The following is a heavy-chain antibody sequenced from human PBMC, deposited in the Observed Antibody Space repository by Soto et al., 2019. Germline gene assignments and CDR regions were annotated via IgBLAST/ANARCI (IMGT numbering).Heavy chain of an antibody. Sequence: QVQLQESGPGLVQPSETLSLTCSVSGGSINSASYHWSWLRQHPGKGLEFIGYIFYTGSTYYNPSLEPRLTISEDTSKNHAYLRLNAVTVANTAVYYCARLDYSDSAFDSWGRGILVTVTP. D-gene: IGHD4-17*01. CDR3: ARLDYSDSAFDS. CDR2: IFYTGST. CDR1: GGSINSASYH. J-gene: IGHJ4*02. V-gene: IGHV4-31*03.